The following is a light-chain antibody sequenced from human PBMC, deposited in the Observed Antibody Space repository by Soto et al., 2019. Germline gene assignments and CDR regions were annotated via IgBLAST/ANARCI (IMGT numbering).Light chain of an antibody. CDR1: QSISIW. CDR3: QQYETFSGT. CDR2: KAS. V-gene: IGKV1-5*03. Sequence: DIQMTQSPSTLSASVGDRVTITFRASQSISIWLAWYQQKPGKAPKILIYKASSLESGVPSRFSGSGSGTEFTLTIASLQPDDFATYYCQQYETFSGTFGPGTKVDIK. J-gene: IGKJ1*01.